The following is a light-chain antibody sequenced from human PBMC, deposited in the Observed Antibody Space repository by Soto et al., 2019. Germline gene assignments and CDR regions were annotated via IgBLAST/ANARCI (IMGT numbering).Light chain of an antibody. CDR2: GAS. CDR3: QQYGSSGT. J-gene: IGKJ1*01. Sequence: EIVLTQSPGTLSSSPGERATLSCRASQSVSTYFAWYQQKPGQAPRLLIYGASNRATGIPDRFSGSGSGTDFTLTISRLEPEDFAVYYCQQYGSSGTFGQGTKVDI. CDR1: QSVSTY. V-gene: IGKV3-20*01.